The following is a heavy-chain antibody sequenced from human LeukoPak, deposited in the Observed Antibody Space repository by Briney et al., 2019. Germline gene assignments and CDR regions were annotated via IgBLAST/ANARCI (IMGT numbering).Heavy chain of an antibody. CDR2: ISPTGSTT. V-gene: IGHV3-74*01. Sequence: GGSLRLSCVASGFPFSSYWMTWVRQAPGKGLVWVSRISPTGSTTSYADSVKGRFTVSRDNAKSTLYLQVNNLRAEDTAVYYCARGPNSNWSGLDFWGQGTLLTVSS. CDR3: ARGPNSNWSGLDF. J-gene: IGHJ4*02. CDR1: GFPFSSYW. D-gene: IGHD6-6*01.